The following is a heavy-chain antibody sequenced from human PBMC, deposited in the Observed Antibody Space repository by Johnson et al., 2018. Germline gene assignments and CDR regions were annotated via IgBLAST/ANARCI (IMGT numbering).Heavy chain of an antibody. CDR2: IKGDGSST. V-gene: IGHV3-74*01. J-gene: IGHJ6*02. Sequence: VQLQESGGGLVEPGGSLRLSCAASGFTFSSYWMHWVRQAPGKGLEWVSRIKGDGSSTAYADSVRGRFTISRDNAKNTGYLQMNSLRVEDTAVYYGARGIAGEYATDVWGQGTTVTVSS. CDR3: ARGIAGEYATDV. D-gene: IGHD3-10*01. CDR1: GFTFSSYW.